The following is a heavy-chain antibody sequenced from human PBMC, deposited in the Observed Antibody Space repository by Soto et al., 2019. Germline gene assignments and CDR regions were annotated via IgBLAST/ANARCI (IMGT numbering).Heavy chain of an antibody. CDR1: GFTFSSYG. Sequence: QVQLVESGGGVVQPGRSLRLSCAASGFTFSSYGIHWVRQAPGKGLEWVAVIWYDGSNKYYADSVKGRFTISRDNSKNTLYLQMNSLSAEDTAVYYCARDRYSSDWYYLDYWGQGTLVTVSS. CDR2: IWYDGSNK. V-gene: IGHV3-33*01. J-gene: IGHJ4*02. D-gene: IGHD6-19*01. CDR3: ARDRYSSDWYYLDY.